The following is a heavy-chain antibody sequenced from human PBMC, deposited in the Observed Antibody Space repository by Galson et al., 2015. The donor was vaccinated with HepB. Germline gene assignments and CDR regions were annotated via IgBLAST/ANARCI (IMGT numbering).Heavy chain of an antibody. V-gene: IGHV3-23*01. D-gene: IGHD2-8*01. CDR1: GFTFSSYA. CDR3: ARDIVLMVYAKRMGGMDV. J-gene: IGHJ6*02. CDR2: ISGSGGST. Sequence: SLRLSCAASGFTFSSYAMSWVRQAPGKGLEWVSAISGSGGSTYYADSVKGRFTISRDNSKNTLYLQMNSLRAEDTAVYYCARDIVLMVYAKRMGGMDVWGQGTTVTVSS.